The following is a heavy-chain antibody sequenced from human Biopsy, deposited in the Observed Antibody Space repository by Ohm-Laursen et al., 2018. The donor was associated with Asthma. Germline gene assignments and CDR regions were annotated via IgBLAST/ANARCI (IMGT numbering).Heavy chain of an antibody. CDR1: GFSFDDCA. D-gene: IGHD3-22*01. CDR2: ISWNSGNI. V-gene: IGHV3-9*01. J-gene: IGHJ4*01. CDR3: AKSADYYDSTHYLDF. Sequence: SLRLSCTASGFSFDDCAMHWVRQAPGKGLEWVSSISWNSGNIDYADSVKGRFTISRDNAKNSLYLQMQSLRPEDTAFYYCAKSADYYDSTHYLDFWGRGTLVTVSS.